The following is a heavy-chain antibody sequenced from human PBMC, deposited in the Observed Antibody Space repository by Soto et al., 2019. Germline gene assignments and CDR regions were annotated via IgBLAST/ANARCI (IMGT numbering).Heavy chain of an antibody. CDR3: VRQGIDYLHGLVDV. J-gene: IGHJ6*02. CDR2: VYYTGGT. Sequence: QVQVQQSGPRLVKPSETLSLTCTVSSGPTRSHNWGWIRQSPGRGLEWIGYVYYTGGTSYNPSLDRRVXXSADTSTNHISLTLSSVTAADTAIYYCVRQGIDYLHGLVDVWGQGTAVSVSS. D-gene: IGHD1-26*01. V-gene: IGHV4-59*08. CDR1: SGPTRSHN.